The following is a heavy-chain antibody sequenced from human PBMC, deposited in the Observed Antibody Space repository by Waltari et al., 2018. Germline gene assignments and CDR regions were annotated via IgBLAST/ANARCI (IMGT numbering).Heavy chain of an antibody. Sequence: EVQLVESGGGLVQPGRSLRLSCAASGFHFDDFALHWVRQAPGKGLEWVSALSWNGDFKGYADSVKGRFTISRDNAKNSLFLQMNSLRAEDTALYYCTRDISAAAGRAIDYWGQGTLVTVSS. CDR1: GFHFDDFA. CDR2: LSWNGDFK. J-gene: IGHJ4*02. V-gene: IGHV3-9*01. D-gene: IGHD6-13*01. CDR3: TRDISAAAGRAIDY.